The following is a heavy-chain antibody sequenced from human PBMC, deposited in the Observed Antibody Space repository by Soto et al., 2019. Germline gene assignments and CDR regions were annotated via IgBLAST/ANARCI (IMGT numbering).Heavy chain of an antibody. D-gene: IGHD3-3*01. V-gene: IGHV3-21*01. J-gene: IGHJ4*02. Sequence: GGSLRLSCAASGFTFSSYSMNWVRQAPGKGLEWVSFITSSSSYIYYADSVKGRFTISRDNAKNSLYLQMNSLRAEDTAVFYCARGKDGYLLDYWGPGTLVTVSS. CDR2: ITSSSSYI. CDR1: GFTFSSYS. CDR3: ARGKDGYLLDY.